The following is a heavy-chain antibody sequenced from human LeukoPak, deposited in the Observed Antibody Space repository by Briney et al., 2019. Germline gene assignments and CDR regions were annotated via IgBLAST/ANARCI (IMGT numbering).Heavy chain of an antibody. Sequence: GGSLRLSCAASGFSFSSYWMSWVRQAPGKGLEWVANIKQDGSEKYYVDSVKGRFTISRDNAQNSLYLQMNSLRAEDTAVYYCVRDLAGPPQEAFDIWGQGTVVTVSS. V-gene: IGHV3-7*01. CDR3: VRDLAGPPQEAFDI. CDR2: IKQDGSEK. CDR1: GFSFSSYW. J-gene: IGHJ3*02.